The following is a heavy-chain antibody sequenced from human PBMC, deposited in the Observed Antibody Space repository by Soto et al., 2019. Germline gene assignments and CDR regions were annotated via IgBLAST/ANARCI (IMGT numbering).Heavy chain of an antibody. D-gene: IGHD4-17*01. CDR2: IIPIFGTA. CDR1: GGTFSSYA. V-gene: IGHV1-69*12. Sequence: QVQLVQSGAEVKKPGSSVKVSCKASGGTFSSYAISWVRQAPGQGLEWMGGIIPIFGTANYAQKFQGRVTLTADESTSPADMELSSLRSEDTAVYDCERGGYGDHKHPFAYWGQGTLVTVSS. J-gene: IGHJ4*02. CDR3: ERGGYGDHKHPFAY.